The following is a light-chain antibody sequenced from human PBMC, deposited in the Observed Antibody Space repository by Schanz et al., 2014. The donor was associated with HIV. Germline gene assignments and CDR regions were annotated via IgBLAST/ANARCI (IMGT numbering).Light chain of an antibody. CDR1: SYSIGNNF. Sequence: QSELTQPPSVSAAPGQRVTISCSGHSYSIGNNFVSWFQQLPGTAPKLLIYDNNKRPSGIPDRFSGSKSGTSATLVITGLQTGDEADYYCGTWDSSLSAVVFGGGTKLTVL. CDR2: DNN. V-gene: IGLV1-51*01. J-gene: IGLJ2*01. CDR3: GTWDSSLSAVV.